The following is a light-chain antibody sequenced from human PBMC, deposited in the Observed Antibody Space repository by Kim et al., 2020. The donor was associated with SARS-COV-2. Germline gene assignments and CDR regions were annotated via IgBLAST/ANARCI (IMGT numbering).Light chain of an antibody. CDR3: SSYTSSSVV. J-gene: IGLJ2*01. V-gene: IGLV2-14*03. Sequence: QSALTQPASVSGSPGQSITITCTGSSSDLRSYNYVSWYQQHPGKAPNLIIYDVNKRPAGVPNRFSGSTSGNTASLAISGLQAEDEADYYCSSYTSSSVVFGGGTQLTVL. CDR2: DVN. CDR1: SSDLRSYNY.